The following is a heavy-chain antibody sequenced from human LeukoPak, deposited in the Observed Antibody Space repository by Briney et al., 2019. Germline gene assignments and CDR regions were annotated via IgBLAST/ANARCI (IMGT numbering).Heavy chain of an antibody. CDR2: INADNGNT. CDR1: GYTFTSYT. J-gene: IGHJ6*03. V-gene: IGHV1-3*03. Sequence: ASVKVSCKASGYTFTSYTIHWVRQAPGQRLEWMGWINADNGNTKYSQEFQDRVTITRDTSASTAYMELSSLRSEDMAVYSCARARYETRIWPKSRYDYYHYMDVWGKGTTVTVSS. D-gene: IGHD3-3*01. CDR3: ARARYETRIWPKSRYDYYHYMDV.